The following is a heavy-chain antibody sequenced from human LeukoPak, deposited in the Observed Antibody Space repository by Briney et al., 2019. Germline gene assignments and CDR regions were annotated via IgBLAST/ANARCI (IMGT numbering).Heavy chain of an antibody. V-gene: IGHV3-30*03. CDR2: ISYDGSNK. Sequence: GGSLRLSCAASGFTFSSYGMHWVRQAPGKGLEWVAVISYDGSNKYYTDSVKGRFTISRDNSRNTLFLQMSSLRAEDTAVYYCARGGSGWYFTYWGQGTLVTVSS. CDR1: GFTFSSYG. CDR3: ARGGSGWYFTY. D-gene: IGHD6-19*01. J-gene: IGHJ4*02.